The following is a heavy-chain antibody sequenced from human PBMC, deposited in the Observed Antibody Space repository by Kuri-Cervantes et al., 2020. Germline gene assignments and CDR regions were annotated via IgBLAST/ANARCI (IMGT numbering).Heavy chain of an antibody. CDR2: IGTAGDT. Sequence: GESLKISCAASGFTFSSYDMHWVRQATGKGLEWVSAIGTAGDTYYPGSVKGRFTISRENAKNTLYLQMNSLRAEDTAVYYCANDPVYSMCWFVYYYYYYMDVWGKGTTVTVSS. V-gene: IGHV3-13*01. J-gene: IGHJ6*03. CDR1: GFTFSSYD. CDR3: ANDPVYSMCWFVYYYYYYMDV. D-gene: IGHD6-13*01.